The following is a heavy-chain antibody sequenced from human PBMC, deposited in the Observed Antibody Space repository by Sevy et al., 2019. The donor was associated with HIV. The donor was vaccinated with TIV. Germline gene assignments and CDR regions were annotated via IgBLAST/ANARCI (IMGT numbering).Heavy chain of an antibody. CDR2: IYPGDSDT. CDR3: ARSESDSSGYYRYYYYYMDV. J-gene: IGHJ6*03. Sequence: GESLKISCKGSGYSFTSYWIGWVRQMPGKGLEWMGIIYPGDSDTRHSPSFQGQVTISADKSISTAYLQWSSLKASDTAMYYSARSESDSSGYYRYYYYYMDVWGKGTTVTVSS. CDR1: GYSFTSYW. V-gene: IGHV5-51*01. D-gene: IGHD3-22*01.